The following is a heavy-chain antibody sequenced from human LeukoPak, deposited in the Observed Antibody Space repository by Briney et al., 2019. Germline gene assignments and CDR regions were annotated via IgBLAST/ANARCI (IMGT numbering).Heavy chain of an antibody. CDR3: ARDPGGYDSSGYYRTDYFDY. CDR2: IKQDGSEK. Sequence: PGGSLRLSFAASGFPFSSYWMSWVRQAPGKGLEWVANIKQDGSEKHYVDSVKGRFTISRDSAKNSLYLQMNSLRAEDTAVYYCARDPGGYDSSGYYRTDYFDYWGQGTLVTVSS. J-gene: IGHJ4*02. D-gene: IGHD3-22*01. CDR1: GFPFSSYW. V-gene: IGHV3-7*01.